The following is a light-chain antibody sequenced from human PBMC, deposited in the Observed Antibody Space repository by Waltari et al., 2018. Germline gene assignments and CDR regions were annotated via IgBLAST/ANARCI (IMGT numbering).Light chain of an antibody. Sequence: QSALTQPASVSGSPGQSITISCTGTSSDVGSYNLVSWYQQHPGKAPKLMIYKGNKRPSGVSNRFSGSKSGNTASLTISGLQGEDEADYHCCSYAGSNTFVVFGGGTKLTVL. CDR3: CSYAGSNTFVV. CDR2: KGN. CDR1: SSDVGSYNL. J-gene: IGLJ3*02. V-gene: IGLV2-23*03.